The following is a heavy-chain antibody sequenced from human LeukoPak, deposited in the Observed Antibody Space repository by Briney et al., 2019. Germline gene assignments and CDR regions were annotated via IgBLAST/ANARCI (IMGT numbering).Heavy chain of an antibody. V-gene: IGHV4-34*01. Sequence: SETLTLTCAAYGCTFSGYYWSWIRQPPGKGLEWIGEINHSGSTNYYPSLKSRVTISVDTSKNQFSLKLSSVTTADTAVYYCARGTPPTVTTVWWLEPWGQGTLVTVSS. J-gene: IGHJ5*02. CDR1: GCTFSGYY. CDR2: INHSGST. D-gene: IGHD4-17*01. CDR3: ARGTPPTVTTVWWLEP.